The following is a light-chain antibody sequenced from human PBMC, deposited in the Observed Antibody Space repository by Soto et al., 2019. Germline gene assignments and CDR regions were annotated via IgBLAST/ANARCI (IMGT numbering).Light chain of an antibody. Sequence: EIVMTQSPATLSVSPGERATLSCRASQNVGNNLVWYQQKPGQAPRLLIYDASNRATGIPARFSGSGSGTDFTLTISSLEPEDFAVYYCQQRSNWPRTCGQGTKGDIK. CDR1: QNVGNN. V-gene: IGKV3-11*01. J-gene: IGKJ1*01. CDR2: DAS. CDR3: QQRSNWPRT.